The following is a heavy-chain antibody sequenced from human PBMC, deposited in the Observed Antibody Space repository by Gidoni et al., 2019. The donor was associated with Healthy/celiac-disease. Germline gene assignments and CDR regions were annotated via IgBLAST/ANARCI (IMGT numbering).Heavy chain of an antibody. J-gene: IGHJ3*02. CDR3: ARDPLTGVNYGGYDAFDI. V-gene: IGHV4-30-4*01. CDR2: IYYSGST. CDR1: GGPISSGDYY. D-gene: IGHD1-7*01. Sequence: QVQLQESGPGLVKPSQTLSLTCTVSGGPISSGDYYWSWIRQPPGKGLEWIGYIYYSGSTYYNPSLKSRVTISVDTSKNQFSLKLSSVTAADTAVYYCARDPLTGVNYGGYDAFDIWGQGTMVTVSS.